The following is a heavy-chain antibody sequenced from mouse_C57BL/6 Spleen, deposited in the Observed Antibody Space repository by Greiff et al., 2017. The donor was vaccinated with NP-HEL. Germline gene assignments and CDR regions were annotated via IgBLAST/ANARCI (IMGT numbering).Heavy chain of an antibody. CDR3: AYGSSYGYWYFDV. Sequence: VQLQQPGTELVKPGASVKLSCKASGYTFTSYWMHWVKQRPGQGLEWIGNINPSNGGTNYNEKFKSKATLTVDKSSSTAYMQLSSLTSEDSAVYYCAYGSSYGYWYFDVWGTGTTVTVSS. D-gene: IGHD1-1*01. CDR2: INPSNGGT. CDR1: GYTFTSYW. J-gene: IGHJ1*03. V-gene: IGHV1-53*01.